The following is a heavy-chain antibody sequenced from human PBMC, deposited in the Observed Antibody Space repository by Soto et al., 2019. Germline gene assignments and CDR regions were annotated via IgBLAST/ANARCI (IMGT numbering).Heavy chain of an antibody. V-gene: IGHV1-46*01. D-gene: IGHD2-21*02. J-gene: IGHJ4*02. CDR3: ARGGHVVVVTAALDY. Sequence: QVQLMQSGAEVKKPGASVKVSCKASGDTFTDYYIHWVRQAPGQGLEWMGTVNPSGGHTTYAQHFLGRVTMTRDPSASTRCMERTSLTSADTAVYYCARGGHVVVVTAALDYWGQGTLVTVSS. CDR1: GDTFTDYY. CDR2: VNPSGGHT.